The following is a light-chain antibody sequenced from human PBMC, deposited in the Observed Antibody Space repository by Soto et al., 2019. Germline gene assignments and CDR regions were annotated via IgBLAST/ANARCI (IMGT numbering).Light chain of an antibody. Sequence: EIVMTQSPATLSVSPGERATLSCRASQYMTNSLAWYQQKPGQAPRLLIYGVSTRANGIPARFSGSGSGTEFTLTISSLQSEDSAVYYCQQYDNWPSITFGGGTKVDIK. CDR3: QQYDNWPSIT. CDR2: GVS. J-gene: IGKJ4*01. V-gene: IGKV3-15*01. CDR1: QYMTNS.